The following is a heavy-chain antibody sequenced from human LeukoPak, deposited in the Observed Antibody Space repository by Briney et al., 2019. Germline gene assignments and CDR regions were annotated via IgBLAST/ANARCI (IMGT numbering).Heavy chain of an antibody. CDR2: IIWDSSSI. D-gene: IGHD3-10*01. Sequence: PGGSLRLSCAASGFKFDVFAMRWVRQAPGKGLEWVSGIIWDSSSIGYADSVKGRFTISRDNAKNSLYLQMNSLRAEDTAIYYCAREEFADLALDVWGQGTTVTVSS. CDR3: AREEFADLALDV. J-gene: IGHJ6*02. V-gene: IGHV3-9*01. CDR1: GFKFDVFA.